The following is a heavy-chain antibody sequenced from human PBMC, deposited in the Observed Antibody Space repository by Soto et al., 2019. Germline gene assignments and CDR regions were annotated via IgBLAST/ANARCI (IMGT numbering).Heavy chain of an antibody. D-gene: IGHD3-22*01. CDR1: GYSFTSYW. V-gene: IGHV5-51*01. CDR2: IYPGDSDT. J-gene: IGHJ3*02. CDR3: ARPGSYYYDSSGYWVGAFDI. Sequence: GASLKISCKGSGYSFTSYWIGWVRQMPGKGLEWMGIIYPGDSDTRYSPSFQGQVTISADKSISTAYLQWSSLKASDTAMYYCARPGSYYYDSSGYWVGAFDIWGQGTMVTVSS.